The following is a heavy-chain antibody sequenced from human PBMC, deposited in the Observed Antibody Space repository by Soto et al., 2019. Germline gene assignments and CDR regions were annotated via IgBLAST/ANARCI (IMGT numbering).Heavy chain of an antibody. CDR3: ARDWYPRFDP. V-gene: IGHV1-18*01. Sequence: QIQLVQSGGEVRTPGASVKVSCKASGYTFSSYGITWVRQAPGEGLVGLGWINPSSGETNYEQEFQGRVTVTTDTSTTTGYMELRNLTFDDTAVYYCARDWYPRFDPWGQGTLVTVSS. CDR2: INPSSGET. J-gene: IGHJ5*02. D-gene: IGHD6-13*01. CDR1: GYTFSSYG.